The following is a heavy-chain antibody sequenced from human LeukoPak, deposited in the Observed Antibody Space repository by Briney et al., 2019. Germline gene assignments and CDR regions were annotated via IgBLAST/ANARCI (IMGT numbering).Heavy chain of an antibody. CDR1: GFTFSSYA. CDR3: ARVDSSGYYFMKPSDY. Sequence: GRSLRLSCAASGFTFSSYAMHWVRQAPGKGLEWVAVISYDGSNKYYADSVKGRFTISRDNSKNTLYLQMNSLRAEDTAVYYCARVDSSGYYFMKPSDYWGQGTLVTVSS. CDR2: ISYDGSNK. J-gene: IGHJ4*02. D-gene: IGHD3-22*01. V-gene: IGHV3-30-3*01.